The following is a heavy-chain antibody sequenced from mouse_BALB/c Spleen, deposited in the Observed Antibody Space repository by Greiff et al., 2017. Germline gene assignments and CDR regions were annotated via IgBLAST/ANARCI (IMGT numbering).Heavy chain of an antibody. Sequence: VKLQESGPGLVAPSQSLSITCTVSGFSLTSYGVHWVRQPPGKGLEWLGVIWAGGSTNYNSALMSRLSISKDNSKSQVFLKMNSLQTDDTAMYYCARDEDTTATAWFAYWGQGTLVTVSA. J-gene: IGHJ3*01. CDR1: GFSLTSYG. CDR2: IWAGGST. CDR3: ARDEDTTATAWFAY. D-gene: IGHD1-2*01. V-gene: IGHV2-9*02.